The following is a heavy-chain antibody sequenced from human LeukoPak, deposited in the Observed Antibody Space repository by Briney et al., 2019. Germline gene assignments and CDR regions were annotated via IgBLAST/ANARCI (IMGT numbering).Heavy chain of an antibody. Sequence: GGSLRLSCAASGFTFSSYSMNWVRQAPGKGLEWASYISSSGSTIYYADSVKGRFTISRDNAKNSLYLQMNSLRAEDTAVYYCARGPDFWSGYYAYWGQGTLVTVSS. CDR2: ISSSGSTI. CDR1: GFTFSSYS. V-gene: IGHV3-48*04. J-gene: IGHJ4*02. CDR3: ARGPDFWSGYYAY. D-gene: IGHD3-3*01.